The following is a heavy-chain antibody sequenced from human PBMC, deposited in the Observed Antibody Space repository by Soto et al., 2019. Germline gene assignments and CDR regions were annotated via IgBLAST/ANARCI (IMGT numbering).Heavy chain of an antibody. CDR1: GGSISSGGYS. CDR2: IYYSGST. V-gene: IGHV4-31*03. Sequence: QVQLQESGPGLVKPSQTLSLTCTVPGGSISSGGYSWSWIRQHPGKGLEWIGYIYYSGSTYYNPSLKSRVAISVDTSKNHFSLRLSYVTAADTAVYYCARSFRGELELPTTALYFDYWGQGTLVTVSS. D-gene: IGHD1-7*01. CDR3: ARSFRGELELPTTALYFDY. J-gene: IGHJ4*02.